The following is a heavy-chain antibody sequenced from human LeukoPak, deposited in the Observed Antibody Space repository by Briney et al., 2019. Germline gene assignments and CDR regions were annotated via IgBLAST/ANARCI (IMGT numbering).Heavy chain of an antibody. CDR1: GFSLRTSGVG. CDR2: IYWDDDK. Sequence: SGPTLVNPTQTLTLTCTFSGFSLRTSGVGVGWIRQPPGKALEWLALIYWDDDKRYSPSLKSRLTITKDTSKNQVVLTMTNMDPVDTGTYYCAHRLWYGSGSYYSNWFDPWGQGTLVTVSS. J-gene: IGHJ5*02. D-gene: IGHD3-10*01. CDR3: AHRLWYGSGSYYSNWFDP. V-gene: IGHV2-5*02.